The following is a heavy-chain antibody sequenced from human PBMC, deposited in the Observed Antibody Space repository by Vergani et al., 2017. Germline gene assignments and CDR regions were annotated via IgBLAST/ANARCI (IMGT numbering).Heavy chain of an antibody. CDR3: AKKGSSLYYYGVDV. CDR1: GYTFGHFD. D-gene: IGHD6-13*01. V-gene: IGHV3-30*02. J-gene: IGHJ6*02. Sequence: QEQLLQSGGGVVQPGGSLRLSCIGSGYTFGHFDMHWVRQAPGKGLAWVAFIRYDGSNPQYMDSVKGRFTISRDNSKDTLFVQMNGLRPEDTGTYFCAKKGSSLYYYGVDVWGQGTMITVSS. CDR2: IRYDGSNP.